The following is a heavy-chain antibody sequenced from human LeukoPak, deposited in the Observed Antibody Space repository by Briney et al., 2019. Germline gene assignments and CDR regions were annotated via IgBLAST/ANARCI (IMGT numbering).Heavy chain of an antibody. D-gene: IGHD3-22*01. CDR1: GFTFSSYA. CDR2: ISGSGGST. Sequence: GGSLRLSCAASGFTFSSYAMSWVRQAPGKGLEWVSAISGSGGSTYYADSVKGRFTISRDNSKNTLYLQMNSLKTEDTAVYYCTTDYYDSSSCDYWGQGTLVTVSS. CDR3: TTDYYDSSSCDY. V-gene: IGHV3-23*01. J-gene: IGHJ4*02.